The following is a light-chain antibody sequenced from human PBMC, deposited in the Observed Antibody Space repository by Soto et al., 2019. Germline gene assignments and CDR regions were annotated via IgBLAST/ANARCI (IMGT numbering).Light chain of an antibody. J-gene: IGLJ2*01. V-gene: IGLV2-14*03. CDR1: SSDVGGYSH. CDR2: DVT. Sequence: QSALTQPASVSGSPGQSITISCTGTSSDVGGYSHVSWYQHHPGKVPTLIIFDVTKRPSGVSDRFSGSKSGNTASLTISGLQPEDEADYYCSSYTSRSTVIVGGGTKLTVL. CDR3: SSYTSRSTVI.